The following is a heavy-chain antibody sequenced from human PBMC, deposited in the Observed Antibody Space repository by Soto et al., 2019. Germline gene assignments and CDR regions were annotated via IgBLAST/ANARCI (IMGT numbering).Heavy chain of an antibody. V-gene: IGHV1-18*01. CDR2: ISTYNGNT. CDR3: ARDPGYSTTWHQAFDI. D-gene: IGHD5-18*01. Sequence: GASVEVCWEACGDGFASCGGRWVRQAPGQGPEWMGRISTYNGNTNYVQKLQGRVTMTTDTSTNTAYMELRSLRYDDTAVYYCARDPGYSTTWHQAFDIWGQGTMVTVSS. J-gene: IGHJ3*02. CDR1: GDGFASCG.